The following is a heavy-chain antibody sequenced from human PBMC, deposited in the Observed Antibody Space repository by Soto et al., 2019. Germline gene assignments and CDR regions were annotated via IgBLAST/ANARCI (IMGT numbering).Heavy chain of an antibody. J-gene: IGHJ4*02. D-gene: IGHD6-13*01. V-gene: IGHV3-49*03. CDR1: GFTFGDYA. CDR3: TRDSILYSSTPRPVDS. CDR2: IRSNAYGGTT. Sequence: LRLSCTASGFTFGDYAMSWFRQAPGKGLEWVGFIRSNAYGGTTEYAASVKGRFTVSRDDSKSIAYLQMNSLKTEDTAVYYCTRDSILYSSTPRPVDSWGQGTLVTVSS.